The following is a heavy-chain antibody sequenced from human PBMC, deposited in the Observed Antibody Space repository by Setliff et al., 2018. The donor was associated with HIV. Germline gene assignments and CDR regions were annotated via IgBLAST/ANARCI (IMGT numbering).Heavy chain of an antibody. CDR1: GASISSQY. CDR2: IYYTGNT. J-gene: IGHJ6*03. CDR3: AGEAWTSYRSSSGYYYYYMDV. D-gene: IGHD6-6*01. V-gene: IGHV4-4*07. Sequence: SETLSLTCIVSGASISSQYWSWIRQPAGKGLEWIGRIYYTGNTDYNPSLKSRVTMSMDTSKNQFSLKLSSVTAADTAVYYCAGEAWTSYRSSSGYYYYYMDVWGKGTTVTVSS.